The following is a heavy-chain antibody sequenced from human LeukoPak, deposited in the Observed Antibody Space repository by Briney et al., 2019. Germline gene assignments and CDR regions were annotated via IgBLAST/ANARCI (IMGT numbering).Heavy chain of an antibody. Sequence: PGGSLRLSCAVSGFIFSGYGFHWVRQAPGKGLEWVAVTRFDGSIKQYADSVKGRFTISRDDSKNTLYLQMNSLKSEDTAVYYCARWGGTRQYYFDYWGRGTLVTVSS. CDR1: GFIFSGYG. V-gene: IGHV3-33*01. J-gene: IGHJ4*02. D-gene: IGHD1-1*01. CDR3: ARWGGTRQYYFDY. CDR2: TRFDGSIK.